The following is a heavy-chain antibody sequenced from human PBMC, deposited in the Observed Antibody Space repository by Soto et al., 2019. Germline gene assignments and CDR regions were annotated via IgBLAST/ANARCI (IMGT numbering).Heavy chain of an antibody. J-gene: IGHJ4*02. CDR3: SRIAAYGGGYTFDY. Sequence: EVQLVESGGGLVQPGGSLRLSCEVSAFTFSDHFIDWVRQAPGKGLEWVGRSRDKAHSYTTEYAAAVKGRFTISRDDSRNSLYLQMNSLKNEDTAVYCWSRIAAYGGGYTFDYWGQGTLVTVSS. CDR2: SRDKAHSYTT. D-gene: IGHD3-16*02. V-gene: IGHV3-72*01. CDR1: AFTFSDHF.